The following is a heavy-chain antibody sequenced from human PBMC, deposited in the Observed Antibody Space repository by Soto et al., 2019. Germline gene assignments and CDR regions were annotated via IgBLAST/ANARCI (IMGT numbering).Heavy chain of an antibody. CDR1: GGSISSGGYS. CDR2: IYHSGST. D-gene: IGHD3-9*01. V-gene: IGHV4-30-2*01. Sequence: PSETLSLTCAVSGGSISSGGYSWSWIRQPPGKGLEWIGYIYHSGSTYYNPSLKSRVTISVDTSKNQFSLKLNSVTAADTAVYYCARRVYYDVLTNWYFDSRGQGKMVTVSS. J-gene: IGHJ4*02. CDR3: ARRVYYDVLTNWYFDS.